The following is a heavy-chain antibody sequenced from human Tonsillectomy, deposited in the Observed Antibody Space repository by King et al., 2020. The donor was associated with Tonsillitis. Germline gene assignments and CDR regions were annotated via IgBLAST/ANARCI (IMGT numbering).Heavy chain of an antibody. J-gene: IGHJ6*02. CDR2: ISFDGTNK. V-gene: IGHV3-30-3*01. Sequence: VQLVESGGGVVQPGRSLRLSCAASEFNFRSYAMHWVRQPPGKGLEWVADISFDGTNKYYADSVKGRFTISRDNSKNTLYLQMHSLRTDDTAVYYCARRDGALDYSYYAMDVWGQGTTVTVSS. D-gene: IGHD4-17*01. CDR3: ARRDGALDYSYYAMDV. CDR1: EFNFRSYA.